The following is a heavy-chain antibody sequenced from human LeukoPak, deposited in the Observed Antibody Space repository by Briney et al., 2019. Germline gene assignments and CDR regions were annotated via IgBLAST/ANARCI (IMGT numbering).Heavy chain of an antibody. CDR3: AREGVGYGNAFDI. CDR1: GFTFSSYA. J-gene: IGHJ3*02. V-gene: IGHV3-23*01. D-gene: IGHD5-24*01. Sequence: GGSLRLSCAASGFTFSSYAMSWVRQAPGKGLEWVSAISGSGGSTYYADSVKGRFTISRDNSKNTLYLQMNSLRAEDMAVYYCAREGVGYGNAFDIWGQGTMDTVSS. CDR2: ISGSGGST.